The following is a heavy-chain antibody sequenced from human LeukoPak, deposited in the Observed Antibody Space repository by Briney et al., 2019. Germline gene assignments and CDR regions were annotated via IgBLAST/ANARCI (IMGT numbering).Heavy chain of an antibody. J-gene: IGHJ2*01. V-gene: IGHV3-21*01. CDR2: ISSGGSYM. D-gene: IGHD3-10*01. CDR3: ARVGAKGGWYFDL. Sequence: PGGSLRLSCAASGFTFSGYGMNWVRQAPGKGQEWGSSISSGGSYMYYADSPKGRSTISRDNAKNSLYLQMNSLRAEDTAVYYCARVGAKGGWYFDLWGRGTLVTVSS. CDR1: GFTFSGYG.